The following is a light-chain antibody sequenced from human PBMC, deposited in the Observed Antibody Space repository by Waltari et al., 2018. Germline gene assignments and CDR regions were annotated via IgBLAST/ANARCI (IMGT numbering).Light chain of an antibody. CDR1: TSDVGGYNY. CDR3: CSYAAKYSLV. Sequence: QSALTQPRSVSGSPGQSVTISCTGTTSDVGGYNYVSWYQLHPGKAPKFMLFDVNGRPSGVPDRFSGSKSGNTASLTISGLQAEDEADYYCCSYAAKYSLVFGGGTK. J-gene: IGLJ2*01. V-gene: IGLV2-11*01. CDR2: DVN.